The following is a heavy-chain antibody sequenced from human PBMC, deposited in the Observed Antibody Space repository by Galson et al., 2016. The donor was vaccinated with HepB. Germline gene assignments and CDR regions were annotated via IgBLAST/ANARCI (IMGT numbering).Heavy chain of an antibody. CDR3: ARRVGHYAYSGAYHFDQ. CDR2: IFHSGNT. V-gene: IGHV4/OR15-8*02. Sequence: ETLSLTCTVSGDSIVSLNWWSWVRQSSGKRLEWIGDIFHSGNTKFNPSLNSRVIMSIDTAKRQFSLNLKSVAAADTAVYYCARRVGHYAYSGAYHFDQWGKGALVTVSS. CDR1: GDSIVSLNW. D-gene: IGHD2-15*01. J-gene: IGHJ5*02.